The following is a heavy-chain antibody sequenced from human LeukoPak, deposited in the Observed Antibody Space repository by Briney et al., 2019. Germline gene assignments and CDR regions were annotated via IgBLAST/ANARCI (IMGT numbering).Heavy chain of an antibody. CDR3: ARLPPDFDY. CDR1: GYTFTGNY. Sequence: ASVKVSCKASGYTFTGNYMHWVRQAPGQGLEWMGWLNPNSDDTSYAQNFQGRVTMTRDTSISTAYMELSRLRSDDTAVYYCARLPPDFDYWGQGTLVTVSS. CDR2: LNPNSDDT. V-gene: IGHV1-2*02. J-gene: IGHJ4*02.